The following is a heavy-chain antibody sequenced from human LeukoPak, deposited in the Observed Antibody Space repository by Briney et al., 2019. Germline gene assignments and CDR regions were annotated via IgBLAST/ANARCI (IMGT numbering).Heavy chain of an antibody. CDR2: ISERDVT. CDR3: AQGFDR. V-gene: IGHV3-23*01. Sequence: GGSLRLSCAASGFTFSSYAMTWVRQAPGKGLEWVSAISERDVTFYTDSVKGRFTVSRDNSKNMLYLQLGSLRAEDTAVYYCAQGFDRWGQGTLVTVSS. CDR1: GFTFSSYA. J-gene: IGHJ4*02.